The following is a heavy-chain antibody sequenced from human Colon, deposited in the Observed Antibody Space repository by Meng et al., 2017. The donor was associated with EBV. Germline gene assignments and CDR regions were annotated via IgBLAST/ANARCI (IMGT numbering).Heavy chain of an antibody. CDR1: GGSISSGDYS. J-gene: IGHJ2*01. D-gene: IGHD5-18*01. Sequence: QAQATASGPGLGKPPQTLSRTCIASGGSISSGDYSWSWIRQPPGKGLELIGHIYYSGSTSYNPSLKSRVTISVDTSNNQFSLKLSSVTAADTAVYYCARVGWRQWSFDLWGRGTLVTVSS. V-gene: IGHV4-30-4*01. CDR3: ARVGWRQWSFDL. CDR2: IYYSGST.